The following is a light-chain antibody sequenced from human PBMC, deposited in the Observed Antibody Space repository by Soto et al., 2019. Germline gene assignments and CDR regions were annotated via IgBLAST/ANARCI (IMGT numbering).Light chain of an antibody. CDR2: GAS. Sequence: EIVLTQSPGTLSLSPGERATLSCRAIQSVGSSSFFAWYQLKPGQAPRLLIYGASRRATGIPERFSGRGSGTDCTLTINRLEPEDFAVYFCQQYGSSPLTFGGGTKVDI. V-gene: IGKV3-20*01. CDR3: QQYGSSPLT. J-gene: IGKJ4*01. CDR1: QSVGSSSF.